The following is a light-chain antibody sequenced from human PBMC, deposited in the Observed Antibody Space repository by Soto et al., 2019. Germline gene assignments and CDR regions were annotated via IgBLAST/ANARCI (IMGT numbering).Light chain of an antibody. CDR3: QQRNSWPLT. V-gene: IGKV3-11*01. CDR2: DAS. J-gene: IGKJ4*01. Sequence: EICITQSPHHLSLSPGERASLSCRSRRSVSSSLAWSHQKPGPAPRLLIYDASNRATGIPARFSGSGSGTDFTLTISSLEPEDFAVHYCQQRNSWPLTFGGGTKV. CDR1: RSVSSS.